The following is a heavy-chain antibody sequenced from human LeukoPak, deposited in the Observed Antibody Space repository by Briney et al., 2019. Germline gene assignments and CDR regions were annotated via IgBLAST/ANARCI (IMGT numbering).Heavy chain of an antibody. J-gene: IGHJ4*02. Sequence: GGSLRLSCAASGFTFDDYAMHWVRQAPGKGLEWGSGISWKSGSIGYADSVKGRFTISRDNAKNSLYMEMNSLRAEDTALYYCAKGPMRQGRYYFDYWGQGTLVTVSS. V-gene: IGHV3-9*01. CDR1: GFTFDDYA. CDR2: ISWKSGSI. D-gene: IGHD3-10*01. CDR3: AKGPMRQGRYYFDY.